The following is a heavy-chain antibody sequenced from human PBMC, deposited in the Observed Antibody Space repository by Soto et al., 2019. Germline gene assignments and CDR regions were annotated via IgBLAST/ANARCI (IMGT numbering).Heavy chain of an antibody. Sequence: SETLSLTCTVSGGSISSGAYYWSWIRQPPGRGLEWIGCVYYSGSAYYNPSLKSRVTISVDTSKNQFSLKLSSVTAADTAVYDCARRWGRTFDYWGQGTLVTVSS. CDR2: VYYSGSA. J-gene: IGHJ4*02. CDR1: GGSISSGAYY. V-gene: IGHV4-30-4*01. D-gene: IGHD7-27*01. CDR3: ARRWGRTFDY.